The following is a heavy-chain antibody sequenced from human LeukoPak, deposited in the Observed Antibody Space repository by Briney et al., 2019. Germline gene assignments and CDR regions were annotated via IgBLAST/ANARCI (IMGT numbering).Heavy chain of an antibody. CDR2: ISGSGGTT. J-gene: IGHJ4*02. V-gene: IGHV3-23*01. Sequence: PGGSLRLSCAASGFTFSSYWMSWVRQAPGKGLEWVSSISGSGGTTYYADSVKGRFSIYRDDSKNTLYLQMNSLRAEDTAVYYCAKRLGDYWGQGTLVTVSS. CDR3: AKRLGDY. CDR1: GFTFSSYW. D-gene: IGHD3-10*01.